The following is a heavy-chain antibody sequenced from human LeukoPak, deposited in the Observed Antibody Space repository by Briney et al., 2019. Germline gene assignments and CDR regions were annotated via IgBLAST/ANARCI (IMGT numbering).Heavy chain of an antibody. CDR3: ARSSEGRYYYDSSGYSYYYYYMDV. V-gene: IGHV4-59*01. CDR2: IYYSGST. Sequence: PSETLSLTCTVSGGSISSYYWSWIRQPPGKGLEWIGLIYYSGSTNYNPCLKSRVTISVDTSKNQFSLKLSSVTAADTAVYYCARSSEGRYYYDSSGYSYYYYYMDVWGKGTTVTISS. CDR1: GGSISSYY. J-gene: IGHJ6*03. D-gene: IGHD3-22*01.